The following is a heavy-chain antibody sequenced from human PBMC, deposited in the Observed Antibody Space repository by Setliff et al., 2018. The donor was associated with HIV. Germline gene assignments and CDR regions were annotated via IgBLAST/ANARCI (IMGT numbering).Heavy chain of an antibody. CDR1: GDSISSDFY. Sequence: SETLSLTCTVSGDSISSDFYWGWIRQPPGKGLERIASIYHSGNTYYMPSLQSRVTISVDMSKNQFSLKLNSVTAADSAVYYCARGEACGGGCHYAFELWGRGTMVTVSS. CDR3: ARGEACGGGCHYAFEL. V-gene: IGHV4-38-2*02. CDR2: IYHSGNT. D-gene: IGHD2-21*02. J-gene: IGHJ3*01.